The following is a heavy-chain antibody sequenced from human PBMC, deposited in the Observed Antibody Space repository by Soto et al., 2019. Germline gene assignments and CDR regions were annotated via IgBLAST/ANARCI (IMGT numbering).Heavy chain of an antibody. V-gene: IGHV3-11*01. D-gene: IGHD1-20*01. J-gene: IGHJ6*02. CDR3: ARDLPPPPSGTHSHNKMDYYYYGMDV. CDR1: GFTFSDYY. Sequence: GGSLRLSCAASGFTFSDYYMSWIRQAPGKGLEWVSYISSSGSTIYYADSVKGRFTISRDNAKNSLYLQMNSLRAEDTAVYYCARDLPPPPSGTHSHNKMDYYYYGMDVWGQGTTVTVSS. CDR2: ISSSGSTI.